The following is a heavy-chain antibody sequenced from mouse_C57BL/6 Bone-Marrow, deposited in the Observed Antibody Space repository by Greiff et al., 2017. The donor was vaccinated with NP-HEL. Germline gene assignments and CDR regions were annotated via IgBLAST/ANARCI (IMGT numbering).Heavy chain of an antibody. CDR3: AGDWEGYFDV. V-gene: IGHV3-6*01. Sequence: VQLKQSGPGLVKPSQSLSLTCSVTGYSITSGYYWNWIRQFPGNKLEWMGYISYDGSNNYNPSLKNRIPITRDTTKNQFFLKLNSVTTEDTATYYCAGDWEGYFDVWGTGTTVTVSS. J-gene: IGHJ1*03. CDR2: ISYDGSN. CDR1: GYSITSGYY. D-gene: IGHD4-1*01.